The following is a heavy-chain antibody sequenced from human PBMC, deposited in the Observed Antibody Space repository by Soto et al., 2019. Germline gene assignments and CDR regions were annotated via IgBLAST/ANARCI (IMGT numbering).Heavy chain of an antibody. V-gene: IGHV3-48*03. CDR2: ISGSGTT. D-gene: IGHD6-13*01. CDR3: ARGGIH. J-gene: IGHJ4*02. Sequence: EVRLVESGVGSGQPGGSLRRSCVASGYTFHSHELNWIRQTPGKGLEWISSISGSGTTKYADSVKGRFTISRDNAHKSIYLEMNSLRVDDTDVYYCARGGIHWGQGALVTVSS. CDR1: GYTFHSHE.